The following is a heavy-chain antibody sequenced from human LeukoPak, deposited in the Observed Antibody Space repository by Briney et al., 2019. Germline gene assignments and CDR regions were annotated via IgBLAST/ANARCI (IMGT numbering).Heavy chain of an antibody. D-gene: IGHD3-3*01. V-gene: IGHV3-23*01. CDR3: AKDLRFLEWFEYFQH. Sequence: GGSLRLSCAASGFTFSTYAMSWVRQAPGKGLEWVSAISGSGGRTDYADSVKGRFTISRDNSKNTLYLQMNSLRAEDTAVYYCAKDLRFLEWFEYFQHWGQGTPVTVSS. CDR1: GFTFSTYA. CDR2: ISGSGGRT. J-gene: IGHJ1*01.